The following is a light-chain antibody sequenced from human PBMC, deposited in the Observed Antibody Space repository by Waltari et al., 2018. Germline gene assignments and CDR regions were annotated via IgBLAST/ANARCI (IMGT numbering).Light chain of an antibody. CDR3: MQDLPTPLT. Sequence: DIVMTQSPLSLRVTPGEPASISCRSSQRLLHTNEYHYVDWYLQKPGQPPQLLIYLGSKRASGVPDRFSGYGSGTDFTLAISRVEAEDVAVYYCMQDLPTPLTFGGGTKVEIK. CDR1: QRLLHTNEYHY. J-gene: IGKJ4*01. CDR2: LGS. V-gene: IGKV2-28*01.